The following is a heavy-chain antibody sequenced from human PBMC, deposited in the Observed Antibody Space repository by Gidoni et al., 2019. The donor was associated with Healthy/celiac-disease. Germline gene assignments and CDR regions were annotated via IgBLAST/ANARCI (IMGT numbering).Heavy chain of an antibody. V-gene: IGHV1-18*01. D-gene: IGHD3-22*01. CDR3: ARDSEIIGYYSDHDAFDI. CDR1: GYTFTSYG. J-gene: IGHJ3*02. CDR2: ISAYNGNT. Sequence: QVQLVQSGAEVKKPGASVKVSCKASGYTFTSYGISWVRQAPGQGLEWMGWISAYNGNTNYAQKLQGRVTMTTDTSTSTAYMELRSLRSDDTAVYYCARDSEIIGYYSDHDAFDIWGQGTMVTVSS.